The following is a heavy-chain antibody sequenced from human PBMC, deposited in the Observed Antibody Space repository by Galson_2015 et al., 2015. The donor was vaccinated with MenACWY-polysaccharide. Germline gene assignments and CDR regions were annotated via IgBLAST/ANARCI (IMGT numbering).Heavy chain of an antibody. Sequence: SLRLSCAASGFPFGSYAMNWVRQAPGKGLEWLSSISNSGDTTYYADSVKGRFTISRDNSKNTLYLQMSSLRGDDTAVYFCAKELDYKTSAIDSCGDETLLAISS. J-gene: IGHJ5*01. CDR1: GFPFGSYA. D-gene: IGHD4/OR15-4a*01. V-gene: IGHV3-23*01. CDR2: ISNSGDTT. CDR3: AKELDYKTSAIDS.